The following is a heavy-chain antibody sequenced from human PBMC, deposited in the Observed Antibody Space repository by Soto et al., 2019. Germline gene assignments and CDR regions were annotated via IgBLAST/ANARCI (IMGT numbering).Heavy chain of an antibody. Sequence: GGSLRLSCAASGFTFSSYAMSWVRQAPGKGLEWVSAISGSGGSTYYADSVKGRFTISRDNSKNTLYLQMNSLRAEDTAVYYCAAYDFWSGYPGGAFDIWGQGTMVTVSS. V-gene: IGHV3-23*01. CDR1: GFTFSSYA. CDR3: AAYDFWSGYPGGAFDI. D-gene: IGHD3-3*01. CDR2: ISGSGGST. J-gene: IGHJ3*02.